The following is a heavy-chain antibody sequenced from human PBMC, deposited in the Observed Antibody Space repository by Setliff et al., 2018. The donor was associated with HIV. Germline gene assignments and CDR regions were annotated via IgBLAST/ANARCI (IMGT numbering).Heavy chain of an antibody. D-gene: IGHD2-21*01. Sequence: GSLRLSCAASGFTFSTYWMIWVRQAPGKGLEWVAKIKQDGSEEYYVDSVKGRFTISRDNAKNSVYLQMNSLRVEDTAMYYCVRDLARVIAHWGQGTLVTVSS. V-gene: IGHV3-7*01. J-gene: IGHJ4*02. CDR3: VRDLARVIAH. CDR2: IKQDGSEE. CDR1: GFTFSTYW.